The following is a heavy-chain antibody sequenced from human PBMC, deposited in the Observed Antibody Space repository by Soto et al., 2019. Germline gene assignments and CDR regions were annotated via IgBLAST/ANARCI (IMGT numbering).Heavy chain of an antibody. Sequence: EFLKIACKGSGYSCAGYWITWVRQKPGKGLEWMGRIDPSDSQTYYSPSFRGHVTISVTKSITTVFLQWSSLRASDTAMYYCARQIYDSDTGPNFQYYFDSWGQGTPVTVSS. CDR1: GYSCAGYW. CDR3: ARQIYDSDTGPNFQYYFDS. CDR2: IDPSDSQT. D-gene: IGHD3-22*01. J-gene: IGHJ4*02. V-gene: IGHV5-10-1*01.